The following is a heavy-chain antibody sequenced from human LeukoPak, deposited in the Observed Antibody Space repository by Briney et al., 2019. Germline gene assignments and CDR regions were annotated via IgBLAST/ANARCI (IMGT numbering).Heavy chain of an antibody. CDR1: GFTVSSNY. Sequence: GGSLRLSCAASGFTVSSNYMSWVRQAPGKGLEWVSIIYSGGSTYYADSVKGRFTISRDNSKNTLHLQMNSLRAEDTAVYYCAKVGGQWLVPYFDFWGQGTLVTVSS. CDR2: IYSGGST. V-gene: IGHV3-66*01. D-gene: IGHD6-19*01. CDR3: AKVGGQWLVPYFDF. J-gene: IGHJ4*02.